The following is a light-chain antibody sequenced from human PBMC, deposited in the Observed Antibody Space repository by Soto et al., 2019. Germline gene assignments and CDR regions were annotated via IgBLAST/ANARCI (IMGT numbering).Light chain of an antibody. V-gene: IGKV3D-7*01. Sequence: PGERVTLSCRASQSVSSSYLTWSQQKPGQAPRLLSSGASTRATGVPARFSGSGSGTDFTLTISSLQPEEIAVYYCQQDYNLAWTFGQGTKVEIK. CDR1: QSVSSSY. CDR2: GAS. J-gene: IGKJ1*01. CDR3: QQDYNLAWT.